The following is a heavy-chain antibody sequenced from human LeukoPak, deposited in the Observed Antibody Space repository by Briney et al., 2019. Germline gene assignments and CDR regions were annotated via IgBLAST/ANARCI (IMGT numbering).Heavy chain of an antibody. J-gene: IGHJ4*02. V-gene: IGHV3-30*04. CDR3: ARDQVGTTATPTY. CDR1: GFTFSSYA. D-gene: IGHD4-17*01. Sequence: AGGSLRLSCAASGFTFSSYAMHWVRQAPGKGLEWVAVISYDGSNKYYADSVKGRFTISRDNSKNTLYLQMNSLRAEDTAVYYCARDQVGTTATPTYWGQGTLVTVSS. CDR2: ISYDGSNK.